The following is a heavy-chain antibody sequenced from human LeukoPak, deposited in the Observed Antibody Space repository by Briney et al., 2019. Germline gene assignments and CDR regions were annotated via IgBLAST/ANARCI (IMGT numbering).Heavy chain of an antibody. CDR2: VSYEGTIK. V-gene: IGHV3-30*18. CDR3: AKEPSRQRGVMADY. CDR1: GFAFSNFA. Sequence: GGSLRLSCAASGFAFSNFAMHWVRQAPGKGLEWVAVVSYEGTIKYYSDSAKGRFTISRDNSKNTLYLQMNSLRAEDTAVYYCAKEPSRQRGVMADYWGQGTLVTVSS. J-gene: IGHJ4*02. D-gene: IGHD3-16*01.